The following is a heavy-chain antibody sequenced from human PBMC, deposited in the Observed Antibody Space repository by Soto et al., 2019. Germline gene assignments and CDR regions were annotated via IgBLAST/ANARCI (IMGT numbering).Heavy chain of an antibody. Sequence: TLSLTCAVSGGSISSGGYSWSWIRQPPGKGLEWIGYIYHSGSTYYNPSLKSRVTISVDRSKNQFSLKLSSVTAADTAVYYCARKRRDGYKFIWGQGTWVTVSS. D-gene: IGHD5-18*01. CDR1: GGSISSGGYS. CDR3: ARKRRDGYKFI. V-gene: IGHV4-30-2*01. CDR2: IYHSGST. J-gene: IGHJ3*02.